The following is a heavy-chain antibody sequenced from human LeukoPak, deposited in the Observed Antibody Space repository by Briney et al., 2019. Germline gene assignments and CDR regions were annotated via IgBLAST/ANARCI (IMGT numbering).Heavy chain of an antibody. CDR2: ISSSSTSI. V-gene: IGHV3-21*01. J-gene: IGHJ4*02. Sequence: GGSLRLSCADSGFLFSDFIDHTMVWVRQAPGKGHEWVSYISSSSTSISYADSVRGRFSISRDNAQRSLYLHMNSLRDEDTAVYYCAREFSVVGNFDYWGQGTLVIVSS. CDR3: AREFSVVGNFDY. D-gene: IGHD2-21*01. CDR1: GFLFSDFIDHT.